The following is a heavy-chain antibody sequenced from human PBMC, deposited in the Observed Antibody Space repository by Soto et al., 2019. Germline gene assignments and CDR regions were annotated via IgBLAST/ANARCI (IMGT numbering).Heavy chain of an antibody. D-gene: IGHD6-13*01. CDR3: ARDLATGDF. CDR1: GYIFINYY. Sequence: QVQLVQYGAEVKKPGASVKVSCKASGYIFINYYIHWVRQAPGQGLEWIGIINPNGGSTNYAHKFRGRVRLAGDTSTSTCYSDLSSLVTEETAMYYCARDLATGDFLGQGTQVTFSS. V-gene: IGHV1-46*01. CDR2: INPNGGST. J-gene: IGHJ4*02.